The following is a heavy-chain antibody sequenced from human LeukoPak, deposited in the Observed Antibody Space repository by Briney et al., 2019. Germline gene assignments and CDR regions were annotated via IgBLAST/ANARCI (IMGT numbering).Heavy chain of an antibody. CDR2: IGGSGDKT. CDR3: VRRGDESSGWGDHDS. CDR1: GFTFNRNA. D-gene: IGHD6-19*01. V-gene: IGHV3-23*01. Sequence: GGSLRLSCAASGFTFNRNAISWVRQAPGKGLEWVSTIGGSGDKTFYADSVKGRFTISRDNSRNMLHLQMSSLTGEDTALYYYVRRGDESSGWGDHDSWGKGALVTVSS. J-gene: IGHJ4*02.